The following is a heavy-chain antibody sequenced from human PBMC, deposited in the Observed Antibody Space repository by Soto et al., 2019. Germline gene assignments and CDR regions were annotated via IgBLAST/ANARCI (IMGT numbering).Heavy chain of an antibody. D-gene: IGHD3-22*01. CDR2: IIPIFGTA. Sequence: SVKVSCKASGGTFSSYAISWVRQAPGQGLEWMGGIIPIFGTANYAQKFQGRVTITADESTSTAYMELSSLRSEDTAVYYCARESRLLNWFDPWGQGTQVTVSS. CDR3: ARESRLLNWFDP. V-gene: IGHV1-69*13. J-gene: IGHJ5*02. CDR1: GGTFSSYA.